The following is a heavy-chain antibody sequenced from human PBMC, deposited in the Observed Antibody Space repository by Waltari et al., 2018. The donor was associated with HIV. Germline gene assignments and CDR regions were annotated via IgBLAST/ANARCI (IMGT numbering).Heavy chain of an antibody. CDR2: IWSHGRNQ. CDR1: GCSFTSFG. D-gene: IGHD6-19*01. CDR3: ARVSYSSGWFEDY. V-gene: IGHV3-33*01. J-gene: IGHJ4*02. Sequence: QVQLVESGGGVVQPGRSLRLSCAASGCSFTSFGMPWVRQAPGKGLEWVAVIWSHGRNQYYADSVKGRFTISRDNSKNTLFLQMNSLRVGDTAVYYCARVSYSSGWFEDYWGQGTLVTVSS.